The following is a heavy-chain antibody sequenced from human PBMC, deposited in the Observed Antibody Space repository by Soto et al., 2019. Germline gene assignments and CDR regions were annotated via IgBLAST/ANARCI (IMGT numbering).Heavy chain of an antibody. CDR3: TKGAWLDY. D-gene: IGHD5-12*01. V-gene: IGHV3-23*01. Sequence: SGGSLRLSCAASGFTFKTFDMSWVRQAPGKGLEWVSVIIGRDDSTYYADSVKGRFTISRDTLKNTLYLQMNSLRAEDTALYFCTKGAWLDYWGQGTLVTVSS. CDR2: IIGRDDST. J-gene: IGHJ4*02. CDR1: GFTFKTFD.